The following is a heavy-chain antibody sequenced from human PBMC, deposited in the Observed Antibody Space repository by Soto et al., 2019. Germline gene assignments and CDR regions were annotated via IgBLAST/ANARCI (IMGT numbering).Heavy chain of an antibody. J-gene: IGHJ4*02. D-gene: IGHD3-10*01. CDR1: GFTFSHYG. CDR3: AKMKGNSSAFDY. CDR2: ISYDGTKK. Sequence: PGGSLRLSCAASGFTFSHYGLDWVRLAPGRGLEWVAVISYDGTKKYYADSVKGRFSISRDNSQSTLLLHMNSLRVEDTAVYYCAKMKGNSSAFDYWGQGTLVTVSS. V-gene: IGHV3-30*18.